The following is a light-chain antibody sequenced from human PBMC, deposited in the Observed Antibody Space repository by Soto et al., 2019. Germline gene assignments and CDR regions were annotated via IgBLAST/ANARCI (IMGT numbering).Light chain of an antibody. Sequence: EIVLTQSPGTLSLSPGERATLSCRASQSLSINYLAWYQQKPGQAPRLLIHGASNRATGIPDRFSGSGSGPDFTLTISRLEPEDFAVYYCQQYGSSPQTFGQGTKVEIK. V-gene: IGKV3-20*01. J-gene: IGKJ1*01. CDR1: QSLSINY. CDR3: QQYGSSPQT. CDR2: GAS.